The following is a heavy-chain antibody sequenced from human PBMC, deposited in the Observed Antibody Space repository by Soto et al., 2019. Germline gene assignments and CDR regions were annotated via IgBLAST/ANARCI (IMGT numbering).Heavy chain of an antibody. CDR1: GASIGSSDYS. CDR2: VDYRGEK. D-gene: IGHD3-3*01. Sequence: QVHLQESGPGVVRPSQTLSLTCTVSGASIGSSDYSWSWIRQPPGRGLEWVGYVDYRGEKYYNPCLKSRPSISIDTSEKQFSLKLRSVTVADTAVYFCARGSQYYFDSSGYYTPYYGMDVWGQGSTVSVSS. CDR3: ARGSQYYFDSSGYYTPYYGMDV. J-gene: IGHJ6*01. V-gene: IGHV4-30-4*01.